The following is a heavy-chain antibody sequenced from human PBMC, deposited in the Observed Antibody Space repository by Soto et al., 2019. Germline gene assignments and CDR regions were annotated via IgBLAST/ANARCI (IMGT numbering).Heavy chain of an antibody. CDR1: GCSISSGDYY. CDR2: IYYSGST. CDR3: GRGGAQPHSSGGYVGFAP. J-gene: IGHJ5*02. V-gene: IGHV4-61*08. D-gene: IGHD6-13*01. Sequence: PSETLSLTCTVSGCSISSGDYYWSWIRQPPGKGLEWIGYIYYSGSTNYNPSLKSRVTISVDTSKNQFSLKLSSVTAADTAVFYCGRGGAQPHSSGGYVGFAPGGKGTLVTVSS.